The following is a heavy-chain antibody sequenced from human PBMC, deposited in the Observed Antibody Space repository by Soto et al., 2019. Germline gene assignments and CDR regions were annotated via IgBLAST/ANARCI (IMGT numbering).Heavy chain of an antibody. CDR2: IYYSGST. CDR3: VRHGGRYCSGGSCRPLYYMDV. J-gene: IGHJ6*03. CDR1: GGSISTYY. V-gene: IGHV4-59*08. Sequence: SETLSLTCTVSGGSISTYYWSWIRQPPGKGLEWIGYIYYSGSTNYNPSPKSRVTISVDTSKNQFSLKLSSVTAADTAVYYCVRHGGRYCSGGSCRPLYYMDVWGKGTTVTVSS. D-gene: IGHD2-15*01.